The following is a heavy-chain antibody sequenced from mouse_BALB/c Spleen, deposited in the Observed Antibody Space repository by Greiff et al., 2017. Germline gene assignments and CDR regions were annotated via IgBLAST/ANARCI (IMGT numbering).Heavy chain of an antibody. CDR2: IWSGGST. Sequence: QVQLKQSGPGLVQPSQCLSITCTVSGFSLTSYGVHWVRQSPGKGLEWLGVIWSGGSTDYNAAFISRLSISKDNSKSQVFFKMNSLQANDTAIYYCARNAYYGNYDFDYWGQGNTRTVSS. CDR1: GFSLTSYG. V-gene: IGHV2-2*02. D-gene: IGHD2-10*01. CDR3: ARNAYYGNYDFDY. J-gene: IGHJ2*01.